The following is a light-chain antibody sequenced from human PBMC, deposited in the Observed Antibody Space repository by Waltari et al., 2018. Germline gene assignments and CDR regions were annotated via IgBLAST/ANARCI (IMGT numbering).Light chain of an antibody. CDR3: AAWDDSLSAHVV. J-gene: IGLJ2*01. CDR2: GNK. Sequence: QSVLTQPPSASGTPGQRVTISCSGSSSNIGSNYVYWYQQLPGTAPKLLIYGNKQRPSGVPDRCSGSKAGTSASLAISGLRSEDEADYYCAAWDDSLSAHVVFGGGTKLTVL. V-gene: IGLV1-47*01. CDR1: SSNIGSNY.